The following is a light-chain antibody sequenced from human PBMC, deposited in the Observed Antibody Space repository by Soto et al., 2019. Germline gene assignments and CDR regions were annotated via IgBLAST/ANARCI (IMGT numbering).Light chain of an antibody. J-gene: IGKJ1*01. CDR1: QSISHW. CDR2: AAS. V-gene: IGKV1-5*01. CDR3: QKYNSDPWT. Sequence: DIQMTQSPSSLSASVGDRVTITCRASQSISHWLAWYQQKPGKVPKLLIYAASTLESGVPSRFSGSGSGTDFTLTISSLQPEDFATYYCQKYNSDPWTFGQGTKVEIK.